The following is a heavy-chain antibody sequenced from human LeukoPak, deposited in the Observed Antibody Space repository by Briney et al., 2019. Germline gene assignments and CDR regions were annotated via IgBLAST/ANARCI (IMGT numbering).Heavy chain of an antibody. D-gene: IGHD3-10*01. Sequence: PSETLSLTCAVSGGSISSSNWWSWIRQPPGKGLEWIGEINHSGSTNYNPSLKSRVTISVDTSKNQFSLKLSSVTAADTAVYYCATTYYYGSGSRFDYWGQGTRVTVSS. CDR2: INHSGST. J-gene: IGHJ4*02. V-gene: IGHV4-4*02. CDR3: ATTYYYGSGSRFDY. CDR1: GGSISSSNW.